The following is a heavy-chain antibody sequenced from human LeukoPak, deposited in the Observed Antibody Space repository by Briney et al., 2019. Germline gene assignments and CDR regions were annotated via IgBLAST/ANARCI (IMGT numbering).Heavy chain of an antibody. J-gene: IGHJ4*02. CDR3: VRDGGVSGYDLLDY. D-gene: IGHD5-12*01. Sequence: PGGSLRLSCAASGFTFSNYWMTWVRQAPGKGLEWVAHIKQDGSEKHYMDSAKARFTISRDNAKNSLSLKMNSLRAEDTAVYYCVRDGGVSGYDLLDYWGQGTLVTVSS. CDR1: GFTFSNYW. CDR2: IKQDGSEK. V-gene: IGHV3-7*01.